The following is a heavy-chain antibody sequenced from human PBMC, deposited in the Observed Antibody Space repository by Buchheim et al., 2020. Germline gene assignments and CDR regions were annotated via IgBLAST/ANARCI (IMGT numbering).Heavy chain of an antibody. CDR2: IYHSGST. J-gene: IGHJ6*02. Sequence: QVQLQESGPGLVKPSETLSLTCTVSNGSISSSTYYWGWIRQPPEKGLEWIGEIYHSGSTNYNPSLKSRVTISVDKSKNQFSLKLSSVTAADTAVYYCARAVAPRYYGMDVWGQGTT. D-gene: IGHD6-19*01. CDR1: NGSISSSTYY. CDR3: ARAVAPRYYGMDV. V-gene: IGHV4-39*07.